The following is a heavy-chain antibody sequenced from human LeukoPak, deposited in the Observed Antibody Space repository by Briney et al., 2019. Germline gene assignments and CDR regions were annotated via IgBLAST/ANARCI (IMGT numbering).Heavy chain of an antibody. CDR1: GGSISSSSYY. J-gene: IGHJ6*02. D-gene: IGHD3-9*01. V-gene: IGHV4-39*01. CDR3: FDWLFPTYYYYGMDV. Sequence: SETLSLTCTVSGGSISSSSYYWGWIRPPPGKGLEWIGSIYYSGSTYYNPSLKSRVTISVDTSKNQFSLKLSSVTAADTAVYYCFDWLFPTYYYYGMDVWGQGTTVIVSS. CDR2: IYYSGST.